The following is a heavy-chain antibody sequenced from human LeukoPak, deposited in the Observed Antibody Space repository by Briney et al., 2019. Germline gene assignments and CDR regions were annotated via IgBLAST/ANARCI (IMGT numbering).Heavy chain of an antibody. CDR1: GFTFSTYS. D-gene: IGHD6-6*01. CDR3: ARDECSSSPGYFDY. Sequence: GGSLRLSCAASGFTFSTYSMNWVRQAPGKGLEWVSSISTSSSYIHYADSVKGQFTISRDNAKNSLYLQMNSLRAEDTAVYYCARDECSSSPGYFDYWGQGTLVTVSS. J-gene: IGHJ4*02. V-gene: IGHV3-21*01. CDR2: ISTSSSYI.